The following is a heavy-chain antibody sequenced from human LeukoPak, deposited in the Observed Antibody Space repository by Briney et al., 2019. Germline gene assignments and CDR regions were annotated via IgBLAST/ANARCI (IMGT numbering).Heavy chain of an antibody. J-gene: IGHJ4*02. V-gene: IGHV3-53*01. Sequence: GGSLRLSCAASGFTVSINYMSWVRQAPGKGLEWVSVVYSVGNTYYADSVKGRFTISRDNYKNTLSLQANSLRADDTAVHYCAKSKFPYDTNGWHGYFDFWGQGTLVTPSA. CDR2: VYSVGNT. D-gene: IGHD3-22*01. CDR3: AKSKFPYDTNGWHGYFDF. CDR1: GFTVSINY.